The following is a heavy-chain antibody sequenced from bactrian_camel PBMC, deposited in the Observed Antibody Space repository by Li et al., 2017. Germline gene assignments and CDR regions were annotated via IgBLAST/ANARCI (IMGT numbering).Heavy chain of an antibody. CDR1: GYTY. V-gene: IGHV3S10*01. Sequence: DVQLVESGGGSVQAGGSLTLSCAPSGYTYMGWIRQRPGKEHEGVAVIASTGVTHYRESVEGRFTASRDNAQNTVYLQMNSLKPDDTAVYSCVRDGSWYDFGYWGQGTQVTVS. J-gene: IGHJ6*01. CDR3: VRDGSWYDFGY. D-gene: IGHD2*01. CDR2: IASTGVT.